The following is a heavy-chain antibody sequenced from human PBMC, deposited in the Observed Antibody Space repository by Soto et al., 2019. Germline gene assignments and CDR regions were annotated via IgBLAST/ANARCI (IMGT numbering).Heavy chain of an antibody. CDR2: ISGSGGST. CDR1: GFTFSSYA. CDR3: ANCLGLYYYGMDV. Sequence: GASLKISCASSGFTFSSYAMSWVRQAPGKGLEWVSAISGSGGSTYYADSVKGRFTISRDNSKNTLYLQMNSLRAEDTAVYYCANCLGLYYYGMDVWGQGTTVTVSS. J-gene: IGHJ6*02. V-gene: IGHV3-23*01.